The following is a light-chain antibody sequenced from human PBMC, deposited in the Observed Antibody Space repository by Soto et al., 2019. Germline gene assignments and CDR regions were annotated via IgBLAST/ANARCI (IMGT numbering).Light chain of an antibody. CDR2: GAS. CDR3: QQSYSTLYT. Sequence: DIPMTQSPSSLSASIGDRVTITCRPSQSISTYLHWYQQKPGEAPKFLISGASSLQSGVPSRFSGSGSGTEFTLTISTLQREDFATYYCQQSYSTLYTFGQGTKLEIK. V-gene: IGKV1-39*01. CDR1: QSISTY. J-gene: IGKJ2*01.